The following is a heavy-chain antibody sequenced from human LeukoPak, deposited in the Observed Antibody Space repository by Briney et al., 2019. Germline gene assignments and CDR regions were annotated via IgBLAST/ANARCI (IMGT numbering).Heavy chain of an antibody. J-gene: IGHJ4*02. CDR2: ISGSGSST. D-gene: IGHD2-15*01. CDR1: GFTFSSYA. V-gene: IGHV3-23*01. Sequence: GGSLRLSCAASGFTFSSYAMSWVRQAPGKGLEWVSGISGSGSSTYYADSVKGRFTISRDNSKNTLYLQMNSLRAEDTAVYYCARGRPHCSGGSCYYFDYWGQGTLVTVSS. CDR3: ARGRPHCSGGSCYYFDY.